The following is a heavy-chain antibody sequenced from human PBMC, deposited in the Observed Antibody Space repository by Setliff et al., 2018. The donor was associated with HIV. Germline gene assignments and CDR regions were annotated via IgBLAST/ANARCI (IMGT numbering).Heavy chain of an antibody. J-gene: IGHJ3*02. CDR3: VKGGYNFWSGYPDVFDI. CDR2: ISSNGGST. Sequence: GGSLRLSCSASGFTFSSYAMHWVRQAPGKGLEYVSAISSNGGSTYYADSVKGGFTISRDNSKNTLYLQMSSLRAEDTAVYYCVKGGYNFWSGYPDVFDIWGQGTMVTVSS. CDR1: GFTFSSYA. D-gene: IGHD3-3*01. V-gene: IGHV3-64D*09.